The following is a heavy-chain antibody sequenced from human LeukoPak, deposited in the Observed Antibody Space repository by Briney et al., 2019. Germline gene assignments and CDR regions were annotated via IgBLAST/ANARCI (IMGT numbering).Heavy chain of an antibody. V-gene: IGHV1-46*01. Sequence: ASVKVSCKASGYTFTSYCMHWVRQAPGQGLEWMGIINPSGGSTSYAQKFQGRVTTTRDTSTSTVYMELSSLRSEDTAVYYCTRGLYGDYGDYWGQGTLVTVSS. D-gene: IGHD4-17*01. J-gene: IGHJ4*02. CDR2: INPSGGST. CDR1: GYTFTSYC. CDR3: TRGLYGDYGDY.